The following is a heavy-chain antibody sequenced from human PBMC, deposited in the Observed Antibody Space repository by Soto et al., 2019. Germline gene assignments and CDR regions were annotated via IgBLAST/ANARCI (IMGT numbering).Heavy chain of an antibody. CDR2: ISFDGSSK. CDR1: GFRFSSCT. CDR3: ARDTVTSLTPYDGFYYYGMDV. V-gene: IGHV3-30*09. J-gene: IGHJ6*02. Sequence: GGSLKLSCTAAGFRFSSCTMHWLRRAPGKGLEWAGIISFDGSSKYYADFVKGRIVISRDNSKDSLYLQMDTLRPDDTAIYYCARDTVTSLTPYDGFYYYGMDVWGQGTTVTVSS. D-gene: IGHD1-1*01.